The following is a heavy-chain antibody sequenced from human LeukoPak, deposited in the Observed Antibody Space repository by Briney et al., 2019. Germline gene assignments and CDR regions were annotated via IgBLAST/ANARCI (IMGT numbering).Heavy chain of an antibody. CDR2: IYYSGST. Sequence: SETLSLTCTVSGGSISSYYWSWIRQPPGKGLGWIGYIYYSGSTNYNPSLKSRVTISVDTSKNQFSLKLSSVTAADTAVYYCARHDIVGASRPFDYWGQGTLVTVSS. CDR1: GGSISSYY. D-gene: IGHD1-26*01. J-gene: IGHJ4*02. V-gene: IGHV4-59*08. CDR3: ARHDIVGASRPFDY.